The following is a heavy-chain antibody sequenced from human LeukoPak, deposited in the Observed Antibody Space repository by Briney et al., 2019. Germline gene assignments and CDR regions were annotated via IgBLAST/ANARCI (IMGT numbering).Heavy chain of an antibody. J-gene: IGHJ4*02. D-gene: IGHD3-3*01. V-gene: IGHV1-2*02. CDR2: INPNSGGT. Sequence: ASVKVSCKASGYTFTGNYMHWVRHAPGQGLEWMGWINPNSGGTNYAQKFQGRVTMTRDTSISTAYMELSRLRSDDTAVYYGARDRANRGPSGKLGYWGQGTLVTVSS. CDR1: GYTFTGNY. CDR3: ARDRANRGPSGKLGY.